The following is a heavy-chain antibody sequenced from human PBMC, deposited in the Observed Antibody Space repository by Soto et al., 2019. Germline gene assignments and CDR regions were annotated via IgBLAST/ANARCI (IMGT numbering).Heavy chain of an antibody. CDR3: ARGPPRDSGYDVMASFDY. Sequence: QVQLVQSGAEVKKPGSSVKVSCKTSGGPFSNFAVSWVRQAPGQGLEWIGGIIPVFGTTSYAPKFQGRVTITAGDSTATAYMELSSLRSEDTAVYYCARGPPRDSGYDVMASFDYWGQGTLVTVSS. D-gene: IGHD6-25*01. V-gene: IGHV1-69*01. J-gene: IGHJ4*02. CDR2: IIPVFGTT. CDR1: GGPFSNFA.